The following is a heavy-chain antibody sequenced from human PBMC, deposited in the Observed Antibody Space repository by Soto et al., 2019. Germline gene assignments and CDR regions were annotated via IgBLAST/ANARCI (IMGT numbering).Heavy chain of an antibody. D-gene: IGHD6-13*01. V-gene: IGHV4-39*01. J-gene: IGHJ6*02. CDR1: GGSISSSSYY. CDR2: IYYSGST. CDR3: ARAGIAAAGPYYYYYGMDV. Sequence: SETLSLTCTVAGGSISSSSYYWGWIRQPPGKGLEWIGSIYYSGSTYYNPSLKSRVTISVDTSKNQFSLKLSSVTAADTAVYYCARAGIAAAGPYYYYYGMDVWGQGTTVTVSS.